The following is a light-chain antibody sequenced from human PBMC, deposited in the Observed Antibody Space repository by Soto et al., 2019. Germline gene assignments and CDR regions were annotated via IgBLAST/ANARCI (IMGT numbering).Light chain of an antibody. CDR1: QNVNIN. Sequence: EIVMTQSPVTLSVSPGERVTLSCRASQNVNINLAWYQQRPGQAPRVLIYGASNRASGIPDRFSGSGSGTDLTLIISSLEPDDFALYYCQQYKDWPPLTFGGGTRVEIK. CDR3: QQYKDWPPLT. CDR2: GAS. J-gene: IGKJ4*01. V-gene: IGKV3D-15*01.